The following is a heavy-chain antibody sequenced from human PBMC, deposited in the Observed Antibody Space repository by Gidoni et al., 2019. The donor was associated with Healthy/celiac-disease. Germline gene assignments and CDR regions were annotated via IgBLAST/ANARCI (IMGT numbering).Heavy chain of an antibody. Sequence: QVQLVQSGAEVKKPGASVKVSCKVSGYTPTELSMHWVRQAPGKGLEWMGGFDPEDGETIYAQQFQVRVTMTEDTSTDTAYLELSSLRSEETAVYYCATPVSRSYYPFDDWGQGTLVTVSS. D-gene: IGHD1-26*01. CDR1: GYTPTELS. V-gene: IGHV1-24*01. CDR3: ATPVSRSYYPFDD. J-gene: IGHJ4*02. CDR2: FDPEDGET.